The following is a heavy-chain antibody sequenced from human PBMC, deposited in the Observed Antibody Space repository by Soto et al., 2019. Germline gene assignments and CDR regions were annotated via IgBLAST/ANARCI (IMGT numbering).Heavy chain of an antibody. V-gene: IGHV1-18*04. D-gene: IGHD3-3*01. Sequence: ASVKVSCKASGYTFTSYGISWVRQAPGQGLEWMGWISAYNGNTNYAQKLQGRVTMTTDTSTSTAYMELRSLRSDDTAVYYCARDKGVYYDFWSGSSPQGWFDPWGQGTLLTVSS. CDR2: ISAYNGNT. CDR1: GYTFTSYG. J-gene: IGHJ5*02. CDR3: ARDKGVYYDFWSGSSPQGWFDP.